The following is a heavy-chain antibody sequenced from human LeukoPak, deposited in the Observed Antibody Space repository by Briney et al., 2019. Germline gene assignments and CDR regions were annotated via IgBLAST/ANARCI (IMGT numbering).Heavy chain of an antibody. CDR1: GFSFSSHG. CDR2: ISYDGSEE. V-gene: IGHV3-30*18. D-gene: IGHD1-26*01. J-gene: IGHJ3*02. CDR3: AKGPILGTKRGAFDI. Sequence: GTSLRLSCTASGFSFSSHGMHWVRQAPGKGLEWVAVISYDGSEENYADSVKGRFTITRENSNDTLYLQMNSLGSEDTAVYYCAKGPILGTKRGAFDIWGQGTMVIVSS.